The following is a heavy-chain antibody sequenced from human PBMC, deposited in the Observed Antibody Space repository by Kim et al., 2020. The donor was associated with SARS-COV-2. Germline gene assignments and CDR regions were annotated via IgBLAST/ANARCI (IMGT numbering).Heavy chain of an antibody. J-gene: IGHJ4*02. V-gene: IGHV4-34*01. CDR1: GGSFSGYY. D-gene: IGHD3-10*01. CDR3: ARVRGLHLYGPNDY. Sequence: SETLSLTCAVYGGSFSGYYWSWIRQPPGKGLEWIGEINHSGSTNYNPSLKSRVTISVDTSKNQFSLKLSSVTAADTAVYYCARVRGLHLYGPNDYWGQGTLVTVSS. CDR2: INHSGST.